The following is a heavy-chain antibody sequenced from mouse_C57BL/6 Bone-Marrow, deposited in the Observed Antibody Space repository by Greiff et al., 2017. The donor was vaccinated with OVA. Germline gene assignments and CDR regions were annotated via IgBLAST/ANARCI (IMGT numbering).Heavy chain of an antibody. V-gene: IGHV5-4*03. CDR3: ANGGVYYAMDY. CDR2: ISDGGSYT. CDR1: GFTFSSYA. Sequence: EVKLVESGGGLVKPGGSLKLSCAASGFTFSSYAMSWVRQTPEKRLEWVATISDGGSYTYYPDNVKGRFTISRDTAKNNPYLQMSHLKSEDTAMYYCANGGVYYAMDYWGQGTSVTVSS. J-gene: IGHJ4*01.